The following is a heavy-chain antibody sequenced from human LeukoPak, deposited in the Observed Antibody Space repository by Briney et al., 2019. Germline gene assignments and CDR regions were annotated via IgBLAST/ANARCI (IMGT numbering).Heavy chain of an antibody. J-gene: IGHJ4*02. CDR3: ARGRGLLWFGELFYPDY. CDR2: MNPNSGNT. D-gene: IGHD3-10*01. V-gene: IGHV1-8*01. Sequence: ASVKVSCKASGYTFTSYDINWVRQATGQGLEWMGWMNPNSGNTGYAQKFQGRVTMTRNTSISTAYMELSSLRSEDTAVYYCARGRGLLWFGELFYPDYWGQGTLVTVSS. CDR1: GYTFTSYD.